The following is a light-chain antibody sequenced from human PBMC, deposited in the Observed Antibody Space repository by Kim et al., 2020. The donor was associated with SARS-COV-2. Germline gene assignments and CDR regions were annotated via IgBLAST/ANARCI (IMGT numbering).Light chain of an antibody. CDR1: NIGSKS. CDR3: QVWDSSSDHPRWV. V-gene: IGLV3-21*04. CDR2: YDS. Sequence: GKTARITCGGNNIGSKSVHWYQQKPGQAPVLVIYYDSDRPSGIPERFSGSNSGNTATLTISRVEAGDEADYYCQVWDSSSDHPRWVFGGGTKLTVL. J-gene: IGLJ3*02.